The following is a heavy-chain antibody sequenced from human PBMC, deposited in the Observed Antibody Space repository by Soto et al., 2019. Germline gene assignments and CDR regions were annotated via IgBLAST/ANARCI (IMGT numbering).Heavy chain of an antibody. CDR1: GFRFSNVW. CDR3: TTRVITTNDY. D-gene: IGHD4-4*01. CDR2: IKRKTDGGIT. Sequence: EVQRVESGGGLVKPGGSLRLSCAASGFRFSNVWMNWVRQAPGKGLEWVGRIKRKTDGGITEYAAPVKGRFSISRDDSKNMLFLQLNSRHIEDTAVDYCTTRVITTNDYWGQGTMVTVSS. V-gene: IGHV3-15*07. J-gene: IGHJ4*02.